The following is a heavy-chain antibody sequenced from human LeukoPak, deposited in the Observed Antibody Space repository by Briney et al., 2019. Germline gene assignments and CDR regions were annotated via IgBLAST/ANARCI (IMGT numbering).Heavy chain of an antibody. J-gene: IGHJ6*02. Sequence: GGSLRLSCAASGFTFSHAWMSWVRQAPGKGLEWDGRIKSKTDGGTTDYAAPVKGRFTISRDDSKNTLYLQMNSLKTEDTAVYYCTTDNGSGWYYDYYGMDVWGQGTTVTVSS. CDR2: IKSKTDGGTT. V-gene: IGHV3-15*01. CDR1: GFTFSHAW. CDR3: TTDNGSGWYYDYYGMDV. D-gene: IGHD6-19*01.